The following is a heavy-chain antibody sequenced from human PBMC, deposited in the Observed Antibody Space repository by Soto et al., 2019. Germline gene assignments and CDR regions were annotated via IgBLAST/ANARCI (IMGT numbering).Heavy chain of an antibody. CDR1: GFTFSSYW. D-gene: IGHD5-18*01. J-gene: IGHJ4*02. CDR2: IKQDGSEK. V-gene: IGHV3-7*01. CDR3: ARSYPPYYFDY. Sequence: PXGSLRLSCAASGFTFSSYWMSWVRQAPGKGLEWVANIKQDGSEKYYVDSVKGRFTISRDNAKNSLYLQMNSLRAEDTAVYYCARSYPPYYFDYWGQGTLVTVSS.